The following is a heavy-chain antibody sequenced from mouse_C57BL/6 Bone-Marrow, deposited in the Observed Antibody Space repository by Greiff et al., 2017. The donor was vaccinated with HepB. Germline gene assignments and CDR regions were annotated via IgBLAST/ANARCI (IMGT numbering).Heavy chain of an antibody. CDR2: IRNKANGYTT. CDR1: GFTFTDYY. CDR3: ASNYYYYAMDY. D-gene: IGHD2-1*01. Sequence: EVKLVESGGGLVQPGGSLSLSCAASGFTFTDYYMSWVRQPPGKALEWLGFIRNKANGYTTEYSASVKGRFTIPRDNSQSILYLQVNALRAEDSATYYCASNYYYYAMDYWGQGTSVTVSS. J-gene: IGHJ4*01. V-gene: IGHV7-3*01.